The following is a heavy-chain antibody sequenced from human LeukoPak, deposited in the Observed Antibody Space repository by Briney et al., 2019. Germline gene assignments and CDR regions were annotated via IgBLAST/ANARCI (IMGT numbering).Heavy chain of an antibody. V-gene: IGHV3-7*01. D-gene: IGHD1-14*01. CDR2: IKDDGSEK. J-gene: IGHJ4*02. CDR1: GFTVSRYW. Sequence: GGSLRLSCVGSGFTVSRYWMTWVRQAPGKGLEGVANIKDDGSEKYSVDSVKGRFTISSDNAKKLLYLQMTRLTAEDTAVYYWARGRIDYWGQGTLVTVSS. CDR3: ARGRIDY.